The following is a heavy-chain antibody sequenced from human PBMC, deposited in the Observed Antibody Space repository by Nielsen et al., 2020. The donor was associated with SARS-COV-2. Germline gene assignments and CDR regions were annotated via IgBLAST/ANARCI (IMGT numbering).Heavy chain of an antibody. CDR2: ISSSSSTI. D-gene: IGHD2-2*01. V-gene: IGHV3-48*01. CDR3: ARGPAYYYYYGMDV. Sequence: GGSLRLSCAASGFRFTNYGMHWVRQAPGKGLEWVSYISSSSSTIYYADSVKGRFTISRDNAKNSLYLQMNSLRAEDTAVYYCARGPAYYYYYGMDVWGQGTTVTVSS. CDR1: GFRFTNYG. J-gene: IGHJ6*02.